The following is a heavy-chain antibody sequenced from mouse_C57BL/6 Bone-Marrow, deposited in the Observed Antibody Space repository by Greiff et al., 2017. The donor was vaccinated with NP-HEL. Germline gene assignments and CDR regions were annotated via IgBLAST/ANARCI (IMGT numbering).Heavy chain of an antibody. CDR3: ARDGNYEGWFAY. J-gene: IGHJ3*01. Sequence: QVQLQQPGAELVMPGASVKLSCKASGYTFTSYWMHWVKQRPGQGLEWIGEIDPSDSYTNYNQKFKGKSTLTVDKSSSTAYMQLSSLTSEDSAVYYCARDGNYEGWFAYWGQGTLVTVSA. CDR1: GYTFTSYW. CDR2: IDPSDSYT. V-gene: IGHV1-69*01. D-gene: IGHD2-1*01.